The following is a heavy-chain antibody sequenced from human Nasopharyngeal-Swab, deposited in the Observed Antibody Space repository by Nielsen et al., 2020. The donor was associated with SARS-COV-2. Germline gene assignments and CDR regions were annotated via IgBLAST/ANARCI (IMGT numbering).Heavy chain of an antibody. Sequence: GGSLRLSCAASGFTFDDYAMHWVRQAPGKGLEWVSGISWNSGSIGYADSVKGRFTISRDNAKNSLYLQMNSLRAEDTALYYCASPSDYYGSGSYRGQGTLVTVSS. CDR3: ASPSDYYGSGSY. J-gene: IGHJ4*02. CDR1: GFTFDDYA. CDR2: ISWNSGSI. V-gene: IGHV3-9*01. D-gene: IGHD3-10*01.